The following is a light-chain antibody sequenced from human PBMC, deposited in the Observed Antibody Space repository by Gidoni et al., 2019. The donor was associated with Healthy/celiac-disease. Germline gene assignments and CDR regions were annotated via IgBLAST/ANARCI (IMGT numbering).Light chain of an antibody. CDR1: QSISSW. J-gene: IGKJ1*01. CDR3: QQSNSYPWT. CDR2: KAS. Sequence: DIQMTQSPSTLSASVGDRVTITCRASQSISSWLAWYQQKPGKAPKLLSYKASSLESGVPSRFSGSGSGTEFTLTISSLQPDDFATYYCQQSNSYPWTFGQGTKVEIK. V-gene: IGKV1-5*03.